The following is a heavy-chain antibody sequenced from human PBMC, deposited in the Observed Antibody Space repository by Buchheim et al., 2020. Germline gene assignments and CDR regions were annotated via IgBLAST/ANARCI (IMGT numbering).Heavy chain of an antibody. J-gene: IGHJ4*02. D-gene: IGHD3-22*01. CDR2: INPNSGGT. CDR3: ARDSWTYYYDSSGYQGIGY. Sequence: QVQLVQSGAEVKKPGASVKVSCKASGYTFTGYYMHWVRQAPGQGLEWMVRINPNSGGTNYAQKFQGRVTMTRDTSISPAYMELGRLRSDDAAVYYCARDSWTYYYDSSGYQGIGYWGQGTL. V-gene: IGHV1-2*06. CDR1: GYTFTGYY.